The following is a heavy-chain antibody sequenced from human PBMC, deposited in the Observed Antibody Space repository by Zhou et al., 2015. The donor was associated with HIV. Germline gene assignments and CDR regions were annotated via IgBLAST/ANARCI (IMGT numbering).Heavy chain of an antibody. J-gene: IGHJ6*02. CDR2: IIPIFGTA. D-gene: IGHD5-18*01. Sequence: QVQLVQSGAEVKKPGSSVKVSCKASEGTFSSYAISWVRQAPGQGLEWMGGIIPIFGTANYAQKFQGRVTITADESTSTAYMELSSLRSEDTAVYYCARGAQYSYGYVRVASYGMDVWGQGTTVTVSS. V-gene: IGHV1-69*01. CDR1: EGTFSSYA. CDR3: ARGAQYSYGYVRVASYGMDV.